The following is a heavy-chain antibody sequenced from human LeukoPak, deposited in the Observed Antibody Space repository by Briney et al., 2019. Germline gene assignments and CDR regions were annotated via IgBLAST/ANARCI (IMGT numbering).Heavy chain of an antibody. CDR1: GFTFSNYG. D-gene: IGHD1-26*01. CDR2: IGGSGRST. Sequence: PGGSLRLSCAASGFTFSNYGMHWVRQAPGKGLEWVSGIGGSGRSTYYADSVKGRFTVSRDNSKNTLYLQMNSLRAEDTAVYYCARGELSFDYWGQGTLVTVSS. V-gene: IGHV3-23*01. J-gene: IGHJ4*02. CDR3: ARGELSFDY.